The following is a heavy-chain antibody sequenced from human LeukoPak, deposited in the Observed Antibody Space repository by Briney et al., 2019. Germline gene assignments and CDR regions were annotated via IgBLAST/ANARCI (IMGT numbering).Heavy chain of an antibody. CDR3: AKSTYSASYYIM. J-gene: IGHJ4*02. V-gene: IGHV3-23*01. D-gene: IGHD1-26*01. CDR1: GFTFDNDA. Sequence: SLRLSCAASGFTFDNDAVSWVRRAPGKGRKWGSAISTGGAPAYYAGSVRGRVTISRDTSKNRVYLQINSLRAEDTAVYYCAKSTYSASYYIMWGQGTLVTVSS. CDR2: ISTGGAPA.